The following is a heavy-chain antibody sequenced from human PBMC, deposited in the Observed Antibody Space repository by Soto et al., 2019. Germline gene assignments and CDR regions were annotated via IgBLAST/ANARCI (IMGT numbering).Heavy chain of an antibody. CDR2: INPNSGGT. CDR1: GYTFTGYY. V-gene: IGHV1-2*04. D-gene: IGHD2-15*01. Sequence: GASVKVSCKASGYTFTGYYMHWVRQAPGQGLEWMGWINPNSGGTNYAQKFQGWVTMTRDTSISTAYMELSRLRSDDTAVYYCARGGVVVVVAAKIGDAFDIWGQETMVTVSS. CDR3: ARGGVVVVVAAKIGDAFDI. J-gene: IGHJ3*02.